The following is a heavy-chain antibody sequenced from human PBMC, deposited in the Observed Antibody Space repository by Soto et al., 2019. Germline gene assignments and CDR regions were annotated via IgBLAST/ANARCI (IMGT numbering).Heavy chain of an antibody. V-gene: IGHV4-4*07. CDR1: GGSISSYY. CDR2: IYTSGST. Sequence: SETLSLTCTVSGGSISSYYWSWIRQPAGKGLEWIGRIYTSGSTNYNPSLKSRVTMSVDTSKHQFSLKLSSVTAADTAVYYCARGLVVVVAAYYYYYGMDVWGQGTTVTVSS. J-gene: IGHJ6*02. CDR3: ARGLVVVVAAYYYYYGMDV. D-gene: IGHD2-15*01.